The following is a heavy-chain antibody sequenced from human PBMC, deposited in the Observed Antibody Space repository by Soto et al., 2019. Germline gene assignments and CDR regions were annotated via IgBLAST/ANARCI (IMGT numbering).Heavy chain of an antibody. J-gene: IGHJ4*02. V-gene: IGHV3-23*01. Sequence: EVQLLESVGGLVQPGGSLRLSCDASGFTFSSYAMSWVRQAPGKGLEWVSAISGSSEKTYYADYVKGRFTISRDNSKNTLYLQMNSLRVEDTAVYYCAKDPYYDFWRGPHFDSWGQGTLVTVSS. CDR2: ISGSSEKT. D-gene: IGHD3-3*01. CDR1: GFTFSSYA. CDR3: AKDPYYDFWRGPHFDS.